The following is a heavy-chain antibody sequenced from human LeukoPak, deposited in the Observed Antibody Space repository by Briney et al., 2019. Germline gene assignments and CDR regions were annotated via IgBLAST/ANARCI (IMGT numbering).Heavy chain of an antibody. CDR2: ISYDGSNK. CDR3: ARDRAGIPFDY. V-gene: IGHV3-30*03. J-gene: IGHJ4*02. Sequence: GGSLRLSCAASGFTFSTYGMHWVRQAPGKGLEWVAVISYDGSNKYYADSVKGRFTISRDNSKSTLYLQMNSLRAEDTAVYYCARDRAGIPFDYWGQGTLVTVSS. D-gene: IGHD1-14*01. CDR1: GFTFSTYG.